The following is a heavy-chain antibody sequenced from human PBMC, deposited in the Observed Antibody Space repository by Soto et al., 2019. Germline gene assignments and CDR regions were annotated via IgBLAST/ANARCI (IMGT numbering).Heavy chain of an antibody. CDR3: ARDRTLPAAGWFDY. V-gene: IGHV3-53*01. D-gene: IGHD2-2*01. Sequence: PWWSLRLSCSASVFSVSSNYMSWVRQAPGKGLEWVSVIYSGGSTYYADSVKGRFTISRDNSKNTLYLQMNSLRAEDTAVYYCARDRTLPAAGWFDYWGQGTLVTVSS. CDR2: IYSGGST. CDR1: VFSVSSNY. J-gene: IGHJ4*02.